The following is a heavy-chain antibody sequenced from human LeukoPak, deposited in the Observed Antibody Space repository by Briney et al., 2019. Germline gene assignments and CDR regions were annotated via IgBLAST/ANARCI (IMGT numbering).Heavy chain of an antibody. Sequence: KPGGSLRLSCAASGFTFSSYSMNWVRQAPGKGLEWVSSISSSSSYIYYADSVKGRFTISRDNAKNSLYLQMNSLRAEDTAVYYCARGRGEYYDILTGYYIRVAFDIWGQGTMVTVSS. CDR2: ISSSSSYI. V-gene: IGHV3-21*01. CDR1: GFTFSSYS. D-gene: IGHD3-9*01. J-gene: IGHJ3*02. CDR3: ARGRGEYYDILTGYYIRVAFDI.